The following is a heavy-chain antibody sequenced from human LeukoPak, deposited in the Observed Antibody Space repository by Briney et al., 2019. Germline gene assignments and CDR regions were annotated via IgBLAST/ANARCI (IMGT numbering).Heavy chain of an antibody. CDR3: ARDRGYCSSTSCPEFDY. Sequence: GGSLRLSCAASGFTFSSYSMNWVRQAPGKGLEWVSSISSSSYIYYADSVKGRFTISRDNAKNSLYLQMNSLRAEDTAVYYCARDRGYCSSTSCPEFDYWGQGTLVTVSS. V-gene: IGHV3-21*01. CDR1: GFTFSSYS. D-gene: IGHD2-2*01. CDR2: ISSSSYI. J-gene: IGHJ4*02.